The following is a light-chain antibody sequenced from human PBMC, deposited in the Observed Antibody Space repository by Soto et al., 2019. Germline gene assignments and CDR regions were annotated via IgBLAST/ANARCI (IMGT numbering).Light chain of an antibody. Sequence: QSALVQRPSASGSPGQSFTISCAGTSSDVGGYNYVSWYQQYPGKVPKLMIYEVSERPSGVPDRFSGSKSGNTAFLTVSGLQAEDEADYYCLSYADTAYVFGTGTKVTVL. CDR1: SSDVGGYNY. V-gene: IGLV2-8*01. CDR2: EVS. J-gene: IGLJ1*01. CDR3: LSYADTAYV.